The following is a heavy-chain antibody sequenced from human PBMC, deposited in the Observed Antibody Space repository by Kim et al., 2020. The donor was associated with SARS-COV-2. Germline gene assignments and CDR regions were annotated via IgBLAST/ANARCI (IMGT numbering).Heavy chain of an antibody. Sequence: GGSLRLSCAASGFTFSSYAMHWVRQAPGKGLEWVALISYDGSNKYYADSVKGRFTISRDNSKNTLYLQMNSLRAEDTAVYYCARDGGGWFDPWGQGTLVTGS. J-gene: IGHJ5*02. CDR1: GFTFSSYA. CDR2: ISYDGSNK. V-gene: IGHV3-30-3*01. CDR3: ARDGGGWFDP. D-gene: IGHD3-16*01.